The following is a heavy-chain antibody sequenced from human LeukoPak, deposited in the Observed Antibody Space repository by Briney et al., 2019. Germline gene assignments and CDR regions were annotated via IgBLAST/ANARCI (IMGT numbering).Heavy chain of an antibody. CDR2: INPNSGGT. CDR3: AREDSSSWNVDV. Sequence: ASVKVSCKASGYTFTGYYTHWVRQAPGQGLEWMGRINPNSGGTNYAQKFQGRVTMTRDTSISTAYMELSRLRSDDTAVYYCAREDSSSWNVDVWGQGTTVTVSS. V-gene: IGHV1-2*06. CDR1: GYTFTGYY. J-gene: IGHJ6*02. D-gene: IGHD6-13*01.